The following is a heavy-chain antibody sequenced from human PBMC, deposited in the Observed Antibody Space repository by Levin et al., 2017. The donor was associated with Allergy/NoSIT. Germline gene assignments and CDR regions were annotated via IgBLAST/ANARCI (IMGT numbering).Heavy chain of an antibody. CDR1: GFTFSSYA. J-gene: IGHJ3*02. V-gene: IGHV3-30-3*01. CDR2: ISYHGRNT. CDR3: AREYDAFDI. Sequence: GESLKISCAASGFTFSSYAMHWVRQAPGKGLEWVALISYHGRNTYYADSVKGRFTISRDNSKNTLYLQLNSVRAEDTAVYYCAREYDAFDIWGQGTMVTVSS.